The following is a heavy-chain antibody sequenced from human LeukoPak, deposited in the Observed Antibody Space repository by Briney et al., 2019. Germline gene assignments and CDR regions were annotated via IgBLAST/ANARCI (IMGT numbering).Heavy chain of an antibody. CDR1: GGSFSGYY. Sequence: SETLSLTCAVYGGSFSGYYWGWIRQPPGKGLEWIGSIYHSGSTYYNPSLKSRVTISVDTSKNQFSLKLSSVTAADTAVYYCAGKATSRGYSYGYYDWFDPWGQGTLVTVSS. J-gene: IGHJ5*02. CDR3: AGKATSRGYSYGYYDWFDP. D-gene: IGHD5-18*01. CDR2: IYHSGST. V-gene: IGHV4-38-2*01.